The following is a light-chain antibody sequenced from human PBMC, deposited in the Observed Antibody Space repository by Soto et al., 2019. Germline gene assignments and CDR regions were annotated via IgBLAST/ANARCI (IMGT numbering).Light chain of an antibody. J-gene: IGKJ5*01. CDR1: QSVSSNF. V-gene: IGKV3-20*01. Sequence: EIVLTQSPGTLSFSPGESATLSCRASQSVSSNFLAWYQQKPGQAPRLLIYGVSSRASGIPDRFFGSGAGTDFTLTINRLEPEDFAVYYCQQYANSPSTFGQGTRLEIK. CDR3: QQYANSPST. CDR2: GVS.